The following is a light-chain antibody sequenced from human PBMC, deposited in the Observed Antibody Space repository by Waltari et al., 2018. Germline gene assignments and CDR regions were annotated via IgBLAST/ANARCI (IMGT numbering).Light chain of an antibody. CDR2: GGS. CDR3: VQVIAFPWT. J-gene: IGKJ1*01. CDR1: QSLLHSNGNTY. Sequence: DIVMTQTPLSLPITPGEPASISCRSSQSLLHSNGNTYLYWYLQKPGQSPQLLIYGGSNRASGVPDRFSGSGSGTDFTLKISKVEAEDVGVYYCVQVIAFPWTFGQGTKVEIK. V-gene: IGKV2-40*01.